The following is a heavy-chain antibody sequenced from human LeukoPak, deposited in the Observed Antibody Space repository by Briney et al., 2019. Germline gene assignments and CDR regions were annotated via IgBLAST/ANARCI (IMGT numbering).Heavy chain of an antibody. CDR2: INPNSGGT. Sequence: ASVKVSCKASGYTFTGYHMHWVRQAPGQGLEWMGWINPNSGGTNYARKFQGRVTMTRDTSISTAYMELSRLRSDDTAVYYCARDRSPAPGRSYGRGHFDYWGQGTLVTVSS. CDR3: ARDRSPAPGRSYGRGHFDY. J-gene: IGHJ4*02. CDR1: GYTFTGYH. V-gene: IGHV1-2*02. D-gene: IGHD5-18*01.